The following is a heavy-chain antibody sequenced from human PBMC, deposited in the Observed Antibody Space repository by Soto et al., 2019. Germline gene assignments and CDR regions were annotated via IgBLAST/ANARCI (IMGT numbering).Heavy chain of an antibody. Sequence: EVQLVESGGGLVQPGGSLRLSCAASGFTVSSNYMSWVRQAPGKGLEWVSVIYSGGSTYYADSVKGRFTISSANSKNTRYLQMNSLRAEDTDVYYCARSCSGGSCYDAFDIWGQGTMVTVSS. J-gene: IGHJ3*02. CDR1: GFTVSSNY. V-gene: IGHV3-66*01. CDR2: IYSGGST. CDR3: ARSCSGGSCYDAFDI. D-gene: IGHD2-15*01.